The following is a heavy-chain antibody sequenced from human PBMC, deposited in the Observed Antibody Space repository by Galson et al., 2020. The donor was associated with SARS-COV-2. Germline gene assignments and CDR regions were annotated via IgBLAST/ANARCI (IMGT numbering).Heavy chain of an antibody. J-gene: IGHJ4*02. D-gene: IGHD3-10*01. V-gene: IGHV3-30*18. CDR3: AKALYYYGSGRRNYFDY. Sequence: GGSLRLSCAASGFTFSSYGMHWVRQAPGKGLEWVAVISSDGSNKYYADSVKGRFTISRDNSKNTLYLQMNSLRAEDTAVYYCAKALYYYGSGRRNYFDYWGQGTLVTVSS. CDR2: ISSDGSNK. CDR1: GFTFSSYG.